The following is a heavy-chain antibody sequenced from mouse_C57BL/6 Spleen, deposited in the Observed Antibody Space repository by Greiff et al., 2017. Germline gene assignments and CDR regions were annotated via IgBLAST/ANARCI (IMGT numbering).Heavy chain of an antibody. J-gene: IGHJ1*03. Sequence: QVQLKQPGAELVRPGSSVKLSCKASGYTFTSYWMHCVKQRPIQGLEWIGNIDPSDSETHYNQKFKDKATLTVDKSSSTAYMQLSSLTSEDSAVYYGARQAWDGFYWYFDVWGTGTTVTVSS. CDR3: ARQAWDGFYWYFDV. CDR2: IDPSDSET. D-gene: IGHD4-1*01. V-gene: IGHV1-52*01. CDR1: GYTFTSYW.